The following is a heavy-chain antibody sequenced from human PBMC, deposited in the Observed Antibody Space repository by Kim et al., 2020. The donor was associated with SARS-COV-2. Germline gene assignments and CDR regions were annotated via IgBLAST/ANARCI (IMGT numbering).Heavy chain of an antibody. D-gene: IGHD2-8*01. Sequence: YNPSLRSRHTIAVDTSKNQFSLMLSSVTAGDPYVYYCARHRPYANYDALDIWSQGTMVTVSS. J-gene: IGHJ3*02. V-gene: IGHV4-39*01. CDR3: ARHRPYANYDALDI.